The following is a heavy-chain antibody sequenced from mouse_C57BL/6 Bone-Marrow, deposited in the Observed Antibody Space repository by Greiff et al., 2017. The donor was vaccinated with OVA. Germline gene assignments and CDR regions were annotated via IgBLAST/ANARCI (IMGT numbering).Heavy chain of an antibody. J-gene: IGHJ2*01. V-gene: IGHV1-78*01. CDR2: IYPRDGST. CDR1: GYTFTDHT. D-gene: IGHD1-1*01. Sequence: QVQLQQSDAELVKPGASVKLSCKVSGYTFTDHTIHWMKQRPEQGLEWIGYIYPRDGSTKYNEKFKGKATLTADKSSSTGYMQLNSLTSEDAAVYCCASPITTVVAVDYWGQGTTLTVSS. CDR3: ASPITTVVAVDY.